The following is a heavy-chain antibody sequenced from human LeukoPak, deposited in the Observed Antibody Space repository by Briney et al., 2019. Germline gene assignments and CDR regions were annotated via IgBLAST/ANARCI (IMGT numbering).Heavy chain of an antibody. Sequence: PPGRSLRLSCAASGFTFSSYAMHWVRQAPGKGLEWVAVISYDGSNKYYADSVKGRFTISRDNSKNTLYLQMNSLRAEDTAVYYCARDRVGATDYFDYWGQGTLVTVSS. D-gene: IGHD1-26*01. CDR1: GFTFSSYA. CDR2: ISYDGSNK. J-gene: IGHJ4*02. CDR3: ARDRVGATDYFDY. V-gene: IGHV3-30-3*01.